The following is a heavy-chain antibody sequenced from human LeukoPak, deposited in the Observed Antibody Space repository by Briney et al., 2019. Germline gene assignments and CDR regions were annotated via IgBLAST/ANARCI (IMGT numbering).Heavy chain of an antibody. CDR3: VRDPLLDAFDT. CDR2: IIPIFGTA. D-gene: IGHD2-21*01. J-gene: IGHJ3*02. V-gene: IGHV1-69*05. CDR1: GGTFSSYA. Sequence: ASVKVSCKASGGTFSSYAISWVRQAPGQGLKWMGGIIPIFGTANYAQKFQGRVTITTDESTSTAYMELSSLRSEDTAVYYCVRDPLLDAFDTRGQGTMVTVSS.